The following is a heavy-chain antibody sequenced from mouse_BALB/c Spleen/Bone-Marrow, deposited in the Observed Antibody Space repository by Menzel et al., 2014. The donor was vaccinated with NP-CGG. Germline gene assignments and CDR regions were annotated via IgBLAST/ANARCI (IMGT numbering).Heavy chain of an antibody. Sequence: VQLQHSGPELEKPGASVKISCKASGYSFTGYNMNWVKQSDGRSLEWIGNIDPYYGGTSYNQKFRGKATLTVDKFSSTAYMQLTSLTSEDPAVYYCARNHFGSNSLGYWGQGTLVTVSA. D-gene: IGHD1-1*01. CDR2: IDPYYGGT. V-gene: IGHV1S135*01. CDR3: ARNHFGSNSLGY. CDR1: GYSFTGYN. J-gene: IGHJ3*01.